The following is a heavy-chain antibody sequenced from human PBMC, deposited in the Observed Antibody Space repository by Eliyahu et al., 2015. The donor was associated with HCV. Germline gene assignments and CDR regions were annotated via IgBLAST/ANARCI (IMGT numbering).Heavy chain of an antibody. D-gene: IGHD6-19*01. CDR1: GGSITTYS. J-gene: IGHJ5*02. V-gene: IGHV4-59*01. Sequence: QVQLQESGPGLVKPSETLSLTCTVSGGSITTYSWSWIRQPPGKGLEWIGYMHYSGSTNYHPSLKSRVTISVDTSKNQFSLNLTSVTAADTAVYYCASGGGGIAVAGTGGWFDPWGQGTLVTVSS. CDR3: ASGGGGIAVAGTGGWFDP. CDR2: MHYSGST.